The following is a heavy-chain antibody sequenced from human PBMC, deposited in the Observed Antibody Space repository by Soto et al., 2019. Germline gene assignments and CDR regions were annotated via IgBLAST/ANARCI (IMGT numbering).Heavy chain of an antibody. CDR3: AVNMVRGVHYYYYGMDV. V-gene: IGHV1-18*01. D-gene: IGHD3-10*01. CDR1: GYTFTSYG. Sequence: ASVKVSCKASGYTFTSYGISWVRQAPGQGLEWMGWISAYNGNTNYAQKLQGRVTMTTDTSTSTAYMELRSLRSDDTAVYYCAVNMVRGVHYYYYGMDVWGQGTTVTVSS. J-gene: IGHJ6*02. CDR2: ISAYNGNT.